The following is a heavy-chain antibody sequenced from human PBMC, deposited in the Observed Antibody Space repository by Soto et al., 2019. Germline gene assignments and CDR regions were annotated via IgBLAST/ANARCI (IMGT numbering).Heavy chain of an antibody. Sequence: PGESLKISCKGSGYRFTTYWIGWVRQMPGKGLEWMGLIYPGDSNTRFSPSFQGQVTISVDMSISTAYLQWSSLRVSDTAMYYCAKTEYQFYTYSFRYWGQGTLVTVSS. CDR1: GYRFTTYW. V-gene: IGHV5-51*01. CDR2: IYPGDSNT. J-gene: IGHJ4*02. D-gene: IGHD3-16*01. CDR3: AKTEYQFYTYSFRY.